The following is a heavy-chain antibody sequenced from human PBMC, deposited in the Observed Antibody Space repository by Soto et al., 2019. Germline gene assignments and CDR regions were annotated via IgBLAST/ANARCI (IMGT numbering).Heavy chain of an antibody. D-gene: IGHD6-6*01. CDR2: ISSLNSYT. V-gene: IGHV3-11*06. CDR3: ARDTAARSYNFGMDV. Sequence: KPGGSLRLSCAAYGFTFSDYYMSWIRQAPGKGLEWVSYISSLNSYTDYADSVKGRFTISRDNAKNSLYLQMNSLRAEDTAVYYCARDTAARSYNFGMDVWGQGTTVTVSS. J-gene: IGHJ6*02. CDR1: GFTFSDYY.